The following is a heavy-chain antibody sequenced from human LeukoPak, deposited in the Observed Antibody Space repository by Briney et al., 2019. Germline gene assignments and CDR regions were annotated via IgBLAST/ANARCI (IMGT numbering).Heavy chain of an antibody. CDR1: GLTLGSCA. V-gene: IGHV3-23*01. J-gene: IGHJ3*02. D-gene: IGHD3-10*01. CDR2: ISPGGAI. CDR3: AKDPRAVFDI. Sequence: GGSLRLSCAASGLTLGSCAMSWVRQAPGKGPEWVSSISPGGAIYDADSVKGRFTISRDNSKNTLYLQMNSLRAEDTAVYYCAKDPRAVFDIWGQGTMVTVSS.